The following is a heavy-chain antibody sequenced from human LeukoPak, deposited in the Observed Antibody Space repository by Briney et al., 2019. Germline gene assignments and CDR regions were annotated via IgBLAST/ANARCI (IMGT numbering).Heavy chain of an antibody. D-gene: IGHD3-10*01. CDR1: GDSISNYY. J-gene: IGHJ4*02. Sequence: SETLSLTCTVSGDSISNYYWSWIRQPTGKGLEWIGRIYTSGSTNYNPSLKSRVTMSVDTSKNQFSLKLSSVTAADTAVYYCARVSLVRGAPDYYFDYWGQGTLVTVSS. CDR3: ARVSLVRGAPDYYFDY. CDR2: IYTSGST. V-gene: IGHV4-4*07.